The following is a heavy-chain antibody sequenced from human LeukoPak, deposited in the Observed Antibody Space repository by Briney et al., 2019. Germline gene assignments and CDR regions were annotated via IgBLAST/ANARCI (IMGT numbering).Heavy chain of an antibody. CDR1: GFTFSSYG. V-gene: IGHV3-33*01. Sequence: GGSLRLSCAASGFTFSSYGMHWVRQAPGKGLEWVAVIWYDGSNKYYADSVKGRFTISRDNSKYTLYLQMNSLRAEDTAVYYCATETVVSSSIDYWGQGTLVTVSS. CDR3: ATETVVSSSIDY. CDR2: IWYDGSNK. J-gene: IGHJ4*02. D-gene: IGHD4-23*01.